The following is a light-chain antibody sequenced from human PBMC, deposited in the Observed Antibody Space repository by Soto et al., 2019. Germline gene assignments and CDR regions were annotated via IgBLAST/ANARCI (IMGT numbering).Light chain of an antibody. V-gene: IGLV1-47*01. CDR3: AAWDDSLSAVV. CDR1: ISNIGSNY. Sequence: QAVVTQPPSASGTPGQRVTISCSGSISNIGSNYVYWYQQLPGTAPKLLIYRNNQRPSGVPDRFSGSKSGTSGSLAISGLRSEDEADYYCAAWDDSLSAVVFGGGTKLTVL. CDR2: RNN. J-gene: IGLJ2*01.